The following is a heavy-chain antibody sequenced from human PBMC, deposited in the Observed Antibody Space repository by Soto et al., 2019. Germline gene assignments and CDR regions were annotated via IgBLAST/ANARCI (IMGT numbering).Heavy chain of an antibody. J-gene: IGHJ6*02. V-gene: IGHV1-18*01. D-gene: IGHD3-10*01. CDR1: GYTFTSYG. CDR3: ARERTLGFGELRYGMDV. CDR2: ISAYNGNT. Sequence: QVQLVQSGAEVKKPGASVKVSCKASGYTFTSYGISWVRQAPGQGLEWMGWISAYNGNTNYAQKLQGRVTMTTDTSTSTGYMELRSLRSDDTAVYYCARERTLGFGELRYGMDVWGQGTTVTVSS.